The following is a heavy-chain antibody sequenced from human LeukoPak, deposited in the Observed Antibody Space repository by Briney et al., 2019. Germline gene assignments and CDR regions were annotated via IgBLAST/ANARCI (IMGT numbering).Heavy chain of an antibody. Sequence: GGSLRLSCGVSGFTFSSFWMSWVRQPPGKGLEWVAKINQAGSEKCHMDSVKGRFTISRDNAKNSLYLQMNSLRAEDTAAYYCAKYDSGYSLDSWGHGILVTVSS. V-gene: IGHV3-7*03. D-gene: IGHD3-9*01. J-gene: IGHJ5*01. CDR1: GFTFSSFW. CDR2: INQAGSEK. CDR3: AKYDSGYSLDS.